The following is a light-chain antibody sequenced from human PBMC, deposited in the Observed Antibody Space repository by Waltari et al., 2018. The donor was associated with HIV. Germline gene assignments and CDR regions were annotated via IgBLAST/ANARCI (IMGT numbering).Light chain of an antibody. CDR3: HVWDTISDHVV. CDR1: NIGTKS. J-gene: IGLJ2*01. Sequence: SYVLTQPPSVSVAPGKTAKIPCVGNNIGTKSMHSYQQKPDQAPVLVIYYNADRPPGIPERFSGSNSGNTATLTINRVEAGDEADYYCHVWDTISDHVVFGGGSKLTVL. V-gene: IGLV3-21*04. CDR2: YNA.